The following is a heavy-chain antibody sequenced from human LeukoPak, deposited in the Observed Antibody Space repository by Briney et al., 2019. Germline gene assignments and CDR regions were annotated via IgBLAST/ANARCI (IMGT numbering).Heavy chain of an antibody. V-gene: IGHV3-23*01. D-gene: IGHD3-9*01. CDR2: ISGSGGST. CDR3: AKDLKGLRYFDWLLHAFLYDY. Sequence: GGSLRLSCAASGFTFSSYAMSWVRQALGKGLEWVSAISGSGGSTYYADSVKGRFTISRDNSKNTLYLQMNSLRAEDTAVYYCAKDLKGLRYFDWLLHAFLYDYWGQGTLVTVSS. CDR1: GFTFSSYA. J-gene: IGHJ4*02.